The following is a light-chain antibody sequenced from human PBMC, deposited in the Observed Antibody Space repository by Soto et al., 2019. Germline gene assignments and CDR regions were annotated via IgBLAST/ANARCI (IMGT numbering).Light chain of an antibody. V-gene: IGKV1-5*01. J-gene: IGKJ1*01. CDR2: DAS. Sequence: DIQMTQSPSTLSASVGDRVTITCRASQSMNDWLAWYQQKPGKAPKVLIYDASSLQSGVPSRFSGSGSGTEFTLTIDSLQPDDVATYYCLRYNAFSQTFGQGTKGE. CDR3: LRYNAFSQT. CDR1: QSMNDW.